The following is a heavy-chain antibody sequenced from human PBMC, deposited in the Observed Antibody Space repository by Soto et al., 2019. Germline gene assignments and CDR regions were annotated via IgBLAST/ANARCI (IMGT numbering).Heavy chain of an antibody. CDR1: GYTFTSYG. CDR3: ARSYCGGGSCYKMNY. D-gene: IGHD2-15*01. V-gene: IGHV1-18*01. Sequence: ASVKVSCKASGYTFTSYGINWVRQAPGQGLEWMGWITTYNGNTSYAQKLQGRVTMSTDTSTSTAYMELRSLRSDGTAVYYCARSYCGGGSCYKMNYWGQGTLVTVSS. J-gene: IGHJ4*02. CDR2: ITTYNGNT.